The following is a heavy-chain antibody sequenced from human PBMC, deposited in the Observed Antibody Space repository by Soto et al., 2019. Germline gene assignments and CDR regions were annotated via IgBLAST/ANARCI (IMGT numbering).Heavy chain of an antibody. J-gene: IGHJ3*02. Sequence: GGSLRLSCAASRFTFRNYGMSWVRQGPGKGLEWVSGISPTGEQRFYVDSVKGRFTISRDNAENSVFLQMISLRAEDTAVYYCVREGRSSTSCNTGCAFDIWGQGTMVTVSS. D-gene: IGHD2-2*02. V-gene: IGHV3-23*01. CDR2: ISPTGEQR. CDR1: RFTFRNYG. CDR3: VREGRSSTSCNTGCAFDI.